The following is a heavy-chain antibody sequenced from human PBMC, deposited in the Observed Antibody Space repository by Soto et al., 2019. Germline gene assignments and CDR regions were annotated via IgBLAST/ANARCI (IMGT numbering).Heavy chain of an antibody. CDR1: SGSISSSSYY. D-gene: IGHD6-19*01. CDR2: IYYSGST. V-gene: IGHV4-39*01. Sequence: SETLSLTCTVSSGSISSSSYYWGWIRQPPGKGLEWIGSIYYSGSTYYNPSLKSRVTISVDTSKNQFSLKLSSVTAADTAVYYCARLRYSSGWHGGYYYYGMDVWGQGTTVTVSS. J-gene: IGHJ6*02. CDR3: ARLRYSSGWHGGYYYYGMDV.